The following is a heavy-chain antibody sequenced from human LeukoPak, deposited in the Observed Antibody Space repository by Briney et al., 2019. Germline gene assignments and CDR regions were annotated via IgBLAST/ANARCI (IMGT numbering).Heavy chain of an antibody. Sequence: GGSLRLSCAASGFTFSHYWMHWVRQDAGKGLLLVAHINTDGTIVRYAESVQGRFTISRDNAKNSLYLQVNSLRAEDTAVYYCTRCGRDVVARIPWFDPWGQGTLVTVSS. J-gene: IGHJ5*02. CDR2: INTDGTIV. CDR3: TRCGRDVVARIPWFDP. CDR1: GFTFSHYW. V-gene: IGHV3-74*01. D-gene: IGHD5-12*01.